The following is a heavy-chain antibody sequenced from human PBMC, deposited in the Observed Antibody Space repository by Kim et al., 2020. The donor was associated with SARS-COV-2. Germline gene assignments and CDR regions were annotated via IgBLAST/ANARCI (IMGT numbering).Heavy chain of an antibody. CDR2: MNPNSANT. D-gene: IGHD1-1*01. CDR1: GYTFTNYD. CDR3: ARGKSNWNDGYFGLDV. Sequence: ASVKVSCKASGYTFTNYDINWVRQATGQGPEWMGWMNPNSANTGFAQKFRGRFTMTRDTSISTAYMELSSLRSDDTAVYYCARGKSNWNDGYFGLDVWGQGATVTVSS. J-gene: IGHJ6*02. V-gene: IGHV1-8*01.